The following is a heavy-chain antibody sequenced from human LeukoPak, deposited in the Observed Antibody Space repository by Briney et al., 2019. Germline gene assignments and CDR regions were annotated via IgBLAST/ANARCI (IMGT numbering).Heavy chain of an antibody. CDR1: GGSFSGYY. J-gene: IGHJ2*01. D-gene: IGHD3-10*01. CDR2: INHSGST. CDR3: ARHYGSGSYFRGGDWYFDL. Sequence: SETLSLTCAVYGGSFSGYYWSWIRQPPGKGLEWIGEINHSGSTNYNPSLKSRVTTSVDTSKNQFPLKLSSVTAADTAVYYCARHYGSGSYFRGGDWYFDLWGRGTLVTVSS. V-gene: IGHV4-34*01.